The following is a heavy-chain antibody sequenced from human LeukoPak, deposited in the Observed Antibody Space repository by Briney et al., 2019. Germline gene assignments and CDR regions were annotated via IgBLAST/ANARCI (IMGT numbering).Heavy chain of an antibody. D-gene: IGHD3-22*01. CDR1: GFTFSSYE. V-gene: IGHV3-48*03. J-gene: IGHJ4*02. CDR2: ISSSGSTI. CDR3: AGVISGYYSLHFDY. Sequence: GGSLRLSCAASGFTFSSYEMNWVRQAPGKGLEWVSYISSSGSTIYYADSVKGRFTISRDNAKNSLYLQMSSLRAEDTAVYYCAGVISGYYSLHFDYWVQGTLVTVPS.